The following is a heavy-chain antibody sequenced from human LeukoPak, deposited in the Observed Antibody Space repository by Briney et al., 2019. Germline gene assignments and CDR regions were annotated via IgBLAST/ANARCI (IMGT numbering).Heavy chain of an antibody. CDR3: ATTSYYYDSPDY. CDR1: GGSISTYY. V-gene: IGHV4-59*04. CDR2: IYYSGST. D-gene: IGHD3-22*01. Sequence: SETLSLTCTVSGGSISTYYWNWIRQPPGKGLEWIGYIYYSGSTYYNPSLKSRVTISVDTSKNQFSLKLSSVTAADTAVYYCATTSYYYDSPDYWGQGTLVTVSS. J-gene: IGHJ4*02.